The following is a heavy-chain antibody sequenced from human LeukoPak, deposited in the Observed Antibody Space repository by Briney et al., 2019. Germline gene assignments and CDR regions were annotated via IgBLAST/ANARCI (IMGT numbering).Heavy chain of an antibody. CDR2: IKQDGSEK. CDR1: GFTFSSYW. Sequence: GGSLRLSCAASGFTFSSYWMSWVRQAPGKGLEWVANIKQDGSEKYYVDSVKGRFTISRDNAKNSLYLQMNSLRAEDTAVYYCASYHGYSGYDSVYWGQGTLVTVSS. J-gene: IGHJ4*02. CDR3: ASYHGYSGYDSVY. D-gene: IGHD5-12*01. V-gene: IGHV3-7*01.